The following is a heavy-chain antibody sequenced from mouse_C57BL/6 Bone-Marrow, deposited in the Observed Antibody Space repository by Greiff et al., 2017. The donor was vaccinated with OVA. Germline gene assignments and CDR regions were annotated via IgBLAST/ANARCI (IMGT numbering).Heavy chain of an antibody. CDR1: GYSITSGYY. V-gene: IGHV3-6*01. J-gene: IGHJ1*03. D-gene: IGHD1-1*01. Sequence: EVKLVESGPGLVKPSQSLSLTCSVTGYSITSGYYWNWIRQFPGNQLEWMGYISYDGSNNYNPSLKNRISITSDKSKNPFFLKLNSVTTEDPATNYCARVALYYGSSWYFDVWGTGTTVTVSS. CDR2: ISYDGSN. CDR3: ARVALYYGSSWYFDV.